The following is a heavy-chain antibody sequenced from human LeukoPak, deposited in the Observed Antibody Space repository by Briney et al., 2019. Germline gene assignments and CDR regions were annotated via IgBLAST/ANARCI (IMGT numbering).Heavy chain of an antibody. CDR1: GFTFSSYN. J-gene: IGHJ6*03. CDR3: ARGSVTKGYFYYMDV. D-gene: IGHD4-17*01. CDR2: ITSGSSYI. V-gene: IGHV3-21*01. Sequence: GGSLRLSCAASGFTFSSYNMNWVRQAPGKGLEWVSSITSGSSYIFYADSVKGRFTISRDNAKNSLYLQMNSLRADDTAVYYCARGSVTKGYFYYMDVWGKGTTVSVSS.